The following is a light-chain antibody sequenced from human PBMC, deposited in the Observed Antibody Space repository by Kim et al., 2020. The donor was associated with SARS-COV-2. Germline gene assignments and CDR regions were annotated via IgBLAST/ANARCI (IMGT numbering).Light chain of an antibody. CDR1: SIGSKS. CDR2: YDS. V-gene: IGLV3-21*04. Sequence: PGKTTEITCGGNSIGSKSVHWYQQKPGQAPVLVISYDSDWPSGIPARFSGSNSGNTATLTISRGEAGDEADYYCQVWDSSSDHRVVFGGGTQLTVL. CDR3: QVWDSSSDHRVV. J-gene: IGLJ2*01.